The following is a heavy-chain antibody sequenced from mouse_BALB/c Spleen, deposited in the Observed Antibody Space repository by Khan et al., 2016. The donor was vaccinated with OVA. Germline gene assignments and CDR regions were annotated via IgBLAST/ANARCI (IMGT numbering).Heavy chain of an antibody. CDR1: GFTFSTYG. CDR3: TRHSYYYDWEGFAY. D-gene: IGHD1-1*01. V-gene: IGHV5-6*01. Sequence: EVELVESGGDLVKPGGSLKLSCAASGFTFSTYGMSWVRQAPDKRLEWVAIVSTGGSYTYYPDSVKGRFTISRDNAKNTLYLQMSVLRADDTALFCCTRHSYYYDWEGFAYWGQGTLVTVSA. CDR2: VSTGGSYT. J-gene: IGHJ3*01.